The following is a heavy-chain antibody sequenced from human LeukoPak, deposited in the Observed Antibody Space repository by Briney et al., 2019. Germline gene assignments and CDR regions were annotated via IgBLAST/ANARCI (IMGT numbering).Heavy chain of an antibody. CDR2: IYYSGST. CDR3: ARGPGYTYGRPDY. CDR1: GGSLSSSSYY. V-gene: IGHV4-39*07. D-gene: IGHD5-18*01. J-gene: IGHJ4*02. Sequence: SETLSLTCTVSGGSLSSSSYYWGWIRQPPGKGLEWIGSIYYSGSTYYNPSLKSRVTISVDTSKTQFSLRLRSATAADTAVYYCARGPGYTYGRPDYWGPGTLVTVSS.